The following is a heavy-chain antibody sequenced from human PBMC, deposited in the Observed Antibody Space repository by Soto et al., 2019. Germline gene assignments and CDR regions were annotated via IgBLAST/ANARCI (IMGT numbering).Heavy chain of an antibody. Sequence: EVQLVESGGGLVQPGGSLKLSCAASGFIFSDSALHWVRQASGKGLEWVGRIRRKANNYATTYAASVEGRFAISRDDSKSTAYLQMNSLKTEDTAIYYCTRVRDVCGGYPRYYLDYWGQGPMVTVSS. J-gene: IGHJ4*02. CDR2: IRRKANNYAT. CDR3: TRVRDVCGGYPRYYLDY. V-gene: IGHV3-73*02. D-gene: IGHD2-21*01. CDR1: GFIFSDSA.